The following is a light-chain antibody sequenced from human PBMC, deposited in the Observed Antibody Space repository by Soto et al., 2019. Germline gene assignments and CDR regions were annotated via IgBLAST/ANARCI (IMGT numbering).Light chain of an antibody. CDR3: QHYNAFPWP. CDR1: QSIRNW. Sequence: DIQMTQSPSTLSASVGDRVTITCRASQSIRNWLAWYQDKPGKAPKLLIYGASSLESGVPSRFSGSGSGTEVTLTIGGLHPDDFATYYCQHYNAFPWPFGQGTKVEIK. CDR2: GAS. V-gene: IGKV1-5*01. J-gene: IGKJ1*01.